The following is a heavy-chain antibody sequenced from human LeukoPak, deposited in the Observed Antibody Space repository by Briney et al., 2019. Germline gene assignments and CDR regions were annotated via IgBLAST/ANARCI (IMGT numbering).Heavy chain of an antibody. V-gene: IGHV3-23*01. J-gene: IGHJ4*02. Sequence: GGSLRLSCAASGFTVSSKDMSWVRQAPGKGLEWVSAISGSGGSTYYADSVKGRFTISRDNSKNTLYLQMNSLRAEDTAVYYCAKATLFLVVASAVNFDYWGQGTLVTVSS. D-gene: IGHD3-9*01. CDR2: ISGSGGST. CDR3: AKATLFLVVASAVNFDY. CDR1: GFTVSSKD.